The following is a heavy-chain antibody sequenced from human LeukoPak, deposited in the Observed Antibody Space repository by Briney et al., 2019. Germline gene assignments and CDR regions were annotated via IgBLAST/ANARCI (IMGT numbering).Heavy chain of an antibody. CDR3: VRARGGDYVGH. CDR1: GFTFSSYE. Sequence: PGGSLRLSCAASGFTFSSYEMNWVRQAPGKGLEWVSYISSSGSTIYYADSLKGRFTISRDNAKNSLYLQMNSLRAEDTAVSYCVRARGGDYVGHWGQGTLVTVSS. D-gene: IGHD4-17*01. J-gene: IGHJ5*02. V-gene: IGHV3-48*03. CDR2: ISSSGSTI.